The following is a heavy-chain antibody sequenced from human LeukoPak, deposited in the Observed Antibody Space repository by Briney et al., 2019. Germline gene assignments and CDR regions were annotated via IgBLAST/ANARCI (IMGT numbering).Heavy chain of an antibody. V-gene: IGHV3-23*01. Sequence: GGSLRLSCAASGFTVSSNYMSWVRQAPGKGLEWVSGISSIDGSTYYADSVKGRFTVSRDNSKNTLYLQMNSLRAEDTAVYYCAKVASGSYYNWPFDYWGRGTLVTVSS. CDR2: ISSIDGST. CDR1: GFTVSSNY. J-gene: IGHJ4*02. D-gene: IGHD1-26*01. CDR3: AKVASGSYYNWPFDY.